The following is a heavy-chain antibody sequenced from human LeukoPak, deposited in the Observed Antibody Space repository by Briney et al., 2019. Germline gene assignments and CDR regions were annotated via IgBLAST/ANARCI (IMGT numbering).Heavy chain of an antibody. CDR3: ARTYDSPGYYSPDYYYMDV. J-gene: IGHJ6*03. D-gene: IGHD3-22*01. CDR1: GGSFSGYY. V-gene: IGHV4-34*01. CDR2: INHRGST. Sequence: PSETLSLTCAVYGGSFSGYYWSWIRQPPGKGLEWIGEINHRGSTKYNPSLKSRVTISVDTSNNEFSLKLNSVTAADTAVYYCARTYDSPGYYSPDYYYMDVWGKGTTVTISS.